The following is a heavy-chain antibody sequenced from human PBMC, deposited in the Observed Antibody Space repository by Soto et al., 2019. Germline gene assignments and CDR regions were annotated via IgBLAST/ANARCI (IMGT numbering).Heavy chain of an antibody. CDR1: GFSFSDFG. CDR3: AKETRSRAVTATRVNGMDV. V-gene: IGHV3-30*18. J-gene: IGHJ6*02. Sequence: ESGGGVVQPGRSLRLSCAPSGFSFSDFGMNWVRQAPGKGLELVAAISHDGSNQYYGDSVKGRFSISRDHSNNRLYLQMNNLKVEDSAIYFCAKETRSRAVTATRVNGMDVWGQGTTVTVSS. D-gene: IGHD5-18*01. CDR2: ISHDGSNQ.